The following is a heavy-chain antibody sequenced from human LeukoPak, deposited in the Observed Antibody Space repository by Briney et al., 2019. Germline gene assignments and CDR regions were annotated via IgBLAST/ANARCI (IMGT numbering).Heavy chain of an antibody. CDR1: GFTFSSYS. D-gene: IGHD2-2*01. J-gene: IGHJ4*02. CDR2: ISSGSSTI. Sequence: PGGALRLSCAASGFTFSSYSMKWVRQAPGEGLELLSYISSGSSTIYYADSVKGRFTISRDNAKNSLYLQMNSLRDEDTAVYYCARSLYCSGTPCYAYWGQGTLVTVSS. V-gene: IGHV3-48*02. CDR3: ARSLYCSGTPCYAY.